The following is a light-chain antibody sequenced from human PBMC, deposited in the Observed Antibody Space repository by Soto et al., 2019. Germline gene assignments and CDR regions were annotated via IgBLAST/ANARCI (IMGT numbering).Light chain of an antibody. Sequence: EIVLTQSPGTLSLSPGQRATLSCRASQSVSTNYLVWYQQKPGQAPRLLIYDASNRATGIPDRFSGSGSGTDFTITISRLEPEDFAVYYCQQYGSSPLTFGGGTKVEI. J-gene: IGKJ4*01. V-gene: IGKV3-20*01. CDR2: DAS. CDR1: QSVSTNY. CDR3: QQYGSSPLT.